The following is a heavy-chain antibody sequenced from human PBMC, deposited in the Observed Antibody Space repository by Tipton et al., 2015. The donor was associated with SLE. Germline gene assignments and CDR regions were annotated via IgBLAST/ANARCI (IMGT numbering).Heavy chain of an antibody. D-gene: IGHD2-2*01. Sequence: TLSLTCTVSGDPISSGGYYWSWFRQYPGKGLEWIGYIYYSGNTYYNPSLKSRLTMSLDTSQNQFSLKLSSVTAADTVVYYCARSIIVVPAFDYWGQGTLVTVSS. V-gene: IGHV4-31*03. J-gene: IGHJ4*02. CDR1: GDPISSGGYY. CDR2: IYYSGNT. CDR3: ARSIIVVPAFDY.